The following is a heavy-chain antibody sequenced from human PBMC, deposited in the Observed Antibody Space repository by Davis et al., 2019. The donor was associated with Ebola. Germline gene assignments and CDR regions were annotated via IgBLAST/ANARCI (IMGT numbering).Heavy chain of an antibody. CDR1: GFTFSSYS. CDR3: AREDILTGYLLFDY. V-gene: IGHV3-21*01. J-gene: IGHJ4*02. Sequence: GESLKISCAASGFTFSSYSMNWVRQAPGTGLEWVSSISSSSSYIYYADSVKGRFTISRDNAKNSLYLQMNSLRAEDTAVYYCAREDILTGYLLFDYWGQGTLVTVSS. CDR2: ISSSSSYI. D-gene: IGHD3-9*01.